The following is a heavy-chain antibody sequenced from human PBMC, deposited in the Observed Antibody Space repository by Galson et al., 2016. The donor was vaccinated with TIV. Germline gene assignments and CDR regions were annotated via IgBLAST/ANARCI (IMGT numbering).Heavy chain of an antibody. CDR2: MYTGGSA. Sequence: SLRLSCAASGFTVSGDHMTWVRQAPGRGLECLSVMYTGGSAYYADSVKGQFTISRDNSKNTLYLQMNSLRVEDTAVYYCARVNGEANTYGMAVWGQGTTVTVSS. V-gene: IGHV3-53*01. J-gene: IGHJ6*02. CDR3: ARVNGEANTYGMAV. CDR1: GFTVSGDH. D-gene: IGHD7-27*01.